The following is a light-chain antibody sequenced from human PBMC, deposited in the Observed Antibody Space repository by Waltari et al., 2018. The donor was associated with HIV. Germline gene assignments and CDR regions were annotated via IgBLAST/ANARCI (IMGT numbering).Light chain of an antibody. CDR3: QVWDSTTDEGV. J-gene: IGLJ2*01. CDR1: NIKSKN. CDR2: DDS. V-gene: IGLV3-21*02. Sequence: SYVLTQPPSVSVAPGQTATITCGGNNIKSKNVHWYRQRPGQAPTLVVYDDSARPSGIPERFSGSHSENTATLTISRVEAGDEADYCCQVWDSTTDEGVFGGGTKLAVL.